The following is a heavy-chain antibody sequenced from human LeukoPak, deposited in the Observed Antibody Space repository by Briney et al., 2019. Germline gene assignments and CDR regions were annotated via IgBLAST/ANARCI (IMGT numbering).Heavy chain of an antibody. V-gene: IGHV4-59*01. CDR2: IYYSGST. J-gene: IGHJ4*02. Sequence: SETLSLTCTVSGGSITNYYWSWIRQPPGKGLEWIGYIYYSGSTNYNPSLKSRVTISVDTSKNQFSLKLSSVTAADTAVCYCARVNGGSSTPGGFDYWGQGTLVTVSS. CDR1: GGSITNYY. CDR3: ARVNGGSSTPGGFDY. D-gene: IGHD4-23*01.